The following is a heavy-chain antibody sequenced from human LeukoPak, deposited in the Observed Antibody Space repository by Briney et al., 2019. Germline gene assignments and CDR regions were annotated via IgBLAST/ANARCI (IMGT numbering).Heavy chain of an antibody. J-gene: IGHJ4*02. CDR3: ARTYPSLDY. D-gene: IGHD2-2*01. Sequence: GGSLRLSCAASGFTFSSYEMNWVRQAPGKGLEWVSYISSSGSTIYYADSVKGRFTISRDNAKNSLYLQMNSLRAEDTAVYYCARTYPSLDYWGQGTLVTVSS. CDR1: GFTFSSYE. CDR2: ISSSGSTI. V-gene: IGHV3-48*03.